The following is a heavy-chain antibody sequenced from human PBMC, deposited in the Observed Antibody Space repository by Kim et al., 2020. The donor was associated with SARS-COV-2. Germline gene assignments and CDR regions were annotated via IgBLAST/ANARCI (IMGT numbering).Heavy chain of an antibody. CDR2: ISYDGSNK. V-gene: IGHV3-30-3*01. CDR1: GFTFSSYA. CDR3: ARESRSGWYPLDY. J-gene: IGHJ4*02. D-gene: IGHD6-19*01. Sequence: GGSLRLSCAASGFTFSSYAMHWVRKTPGKGLEWVAVISYDGSNKYYADSVKGRFTISRDNSKNTLYLQMNSLRAEDTAVYYCARESRSGWYPLDYWGQGTLVTVYS.